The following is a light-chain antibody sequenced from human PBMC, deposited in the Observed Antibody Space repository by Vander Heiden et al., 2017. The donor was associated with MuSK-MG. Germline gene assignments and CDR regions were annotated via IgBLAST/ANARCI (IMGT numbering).Light chain of an antibody. CDR1: QSIASY. V-gene: IGKV1-39*01. CDR2: AAS. J-gene: IGKJ1*01. CDR3: QQSYSTPQT. Sequence: DIQMTQSPSSLSASVGDRVTITCLASQSIASYFNWYQQKPGKAPKLLIYAASSLQSGVPSRFSGSGSGTDFTLTISSLQPEDFATYYCQQSYSTPQTFGQGTKVEIK.